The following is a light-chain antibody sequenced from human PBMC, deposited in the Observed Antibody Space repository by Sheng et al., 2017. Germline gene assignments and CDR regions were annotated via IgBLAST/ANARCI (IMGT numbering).Light chain of an antibody. V-gene: IGLV3-19*01. CDR3: NSRDSSGTHLV. J-gene: IGLJ3*02. CDR2: AKD. Sequence: SSELIQDPAVSVALGQTVRITCQGDSLRSFYAAWYQQKPGQAPLLVIFAKDNRPSGIPDRFSGYNSGDTASLTITGTQAEDEAVYYCNSRDSSGTHLVFGGGTKLTVL. CDR1: SLRSFY.